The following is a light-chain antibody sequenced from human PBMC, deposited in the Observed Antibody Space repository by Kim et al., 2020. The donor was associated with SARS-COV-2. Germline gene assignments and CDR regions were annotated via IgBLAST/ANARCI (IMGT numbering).Light chain of an antibody. CDR2: YDN. J-gene: IGLJ2*01. CDR3: QVWDGDSDQVV. CDR1: SLQAKT. Sequence: SYELTQPPSVSVAPGKTATISCGGDSLQAKTVHWYQHRPGQAPVLVIQYDNERPSGIPERFSGSTSGNTATLTMSRVEAGDEADYYCQVWDGDSDQVVFGGGTQLTVL. V-gene: IGLV3-21*04.